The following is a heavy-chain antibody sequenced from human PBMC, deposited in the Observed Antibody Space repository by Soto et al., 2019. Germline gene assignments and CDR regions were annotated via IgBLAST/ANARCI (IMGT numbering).Heavy chain of an antibody. V-gene: IGHV3-30*18. D-gene: IGHD5-18*01. Sequence: QVQLVESGGGVVQPGTSLRLSCAASGFIFSDYDMYWVRQAPGRGLEWVAVISFDGSRKYHGDSVKGRFTISRDSFRNTVYLQMNSLRAEDTAVYYCAKDKAKVDTVNWGGDSWGQGTLVTVSS. CDR3: AKDKAKVDTVNWGGDS. CDR2: ISFDGSRK. J-gene: IGHJ4*02. CDR1: GFIFSDYD.